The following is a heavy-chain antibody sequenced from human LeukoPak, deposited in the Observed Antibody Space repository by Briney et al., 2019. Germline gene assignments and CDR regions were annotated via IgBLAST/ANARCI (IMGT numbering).Heavy chain of an antibody. D-gene: IGHD2/OR15-2a*01. V-gene: IGHV3-21*01. CDR1: GFTFSSYS. CDR3: AREGLSYFDY. J-gene: IGHJ4*02. CDR2: ISSSSSYI. Sequence: PGGSLRLSCAASGFTFSSYSMNWVRQAPGKGLEWVSSISSSSSYIYYADPVKGRFTISRDNAKNSLYLQMNSLRAEDTAVYYCAREGLSYFDYWGQGTLVTVSS.